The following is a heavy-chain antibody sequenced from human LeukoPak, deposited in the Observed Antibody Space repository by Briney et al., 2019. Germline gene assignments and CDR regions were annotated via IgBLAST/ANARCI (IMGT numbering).Heavy chain of an antibody. V-gene: IGHV3-23*01. CDR1: GFTFSSYG. CDR2: IGGRDGST. Sequence: GGSLRLSCAASGFTFSSYGMSWVRQAPGKGLEWVSAIGGRDGSTYYADSAKGRFTISRDNCKNTLYVQMNSLRAEDTAVYYCAKGHYYGSGSLDYWGQGTLVTVSS. D-gene: IGHD3-10*01. CDR3: AKGHYYGSGSLDY. J-gene: IGHJ4*02.